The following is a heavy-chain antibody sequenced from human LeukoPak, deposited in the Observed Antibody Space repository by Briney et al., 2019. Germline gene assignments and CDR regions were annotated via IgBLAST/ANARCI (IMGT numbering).Heavy chain of an antibody. J-gene: IGHJ4*02. CDR3: ARGGRYYDILTGYYPYYFDY. D-gene: IGHD3-9*01. Sequence: SETLSLTCAVSGGSISSGGYSWSWIRQPPGKGLEWIGYIYHSGSTYYNPSLKSRVTISVDRSKNQFSLKLSSVTAADTPVYYCARGGRYYDILTGYYPYYFDYWGQGTPVTVSS. V-gene: IGHV4-30-2*01. CDR2: IYHSGST. CDR1: GGSISSGGYS.